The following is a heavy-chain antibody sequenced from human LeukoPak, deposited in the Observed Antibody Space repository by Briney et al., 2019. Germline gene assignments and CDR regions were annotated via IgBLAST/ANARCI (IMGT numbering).Heavy chain of an antibody. Sequence: PRGSLRLSCAAFGFTFSDYWMSWVRQAPGKGLEWVANINQAATEKYYVGSVKGRFTISRDNAKNSLYLQMNSLRAEDTAVYYCARDGVLLKVFDYWGQGTLVTVSS. J-gene: IGHJ4*02. CDR3: ARDGVLLKVFDY. D-gene: IGHD2-15*01. CDR2: INQAATEK. V-gene: IGHV3-7*01. CDR1: GFTFSDYW.